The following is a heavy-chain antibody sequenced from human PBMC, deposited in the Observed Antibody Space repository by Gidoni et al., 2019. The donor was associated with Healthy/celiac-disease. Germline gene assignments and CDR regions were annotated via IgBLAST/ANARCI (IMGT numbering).Heavy chain of an antibody. CDR3: ARQRQRRSAFDI. V-gene: IGHV4-59*01. CDR2: IYYSGST. J-gene: IGHJ3*02. Sequence: GPGLVTSSETLSLTCTVSGGSISSYYWRLIRQPPGKGLEWIGYIYYSGSTNYNPSLKSRVTLPVDTSKNQFSLNLSAMTAADEAVYYCARQRQRRSAFDIWGQGTMVTVSS. D-gene: IGHD6-25*01. CDR1: GGSISSYY.